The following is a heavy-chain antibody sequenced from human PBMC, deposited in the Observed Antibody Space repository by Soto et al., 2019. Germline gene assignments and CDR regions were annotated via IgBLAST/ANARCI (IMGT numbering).Heavy chain of an antibody. D-gene: IGHD6-19*01. Sequence: PSETLSLTCAVYGGSFSGYYWSWIRQPPGKGLEWIGEINHSGSTNYNPSLKSRVTISVDTSKNQFPLKLSSVTAADTAVYYCAGARSSGWFVDYWGQGTLVTVSS. CDR3: AGARSSGWFVDY. CDR1: GGSFSGYY. CDR2: INHSGST. V-gene: IGHV4-34*01. J-gene: IGHJ4*02.